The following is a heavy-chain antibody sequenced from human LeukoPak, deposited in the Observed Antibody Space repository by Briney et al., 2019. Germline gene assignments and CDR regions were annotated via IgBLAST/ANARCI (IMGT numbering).Heavy chain of an antibody. CDR3: ASSVFSGSPTKSFDY. V-gene: IGHV1-69*01. CDR1: GGTFSSYA. CDR2: IIPIFGTA. Sequence: SVKVSCKASGGTFSSYAISWVRQAPGQGLEWMGGIIPIFGTANYAQKFQGRVTITADESTSTAYMELSSLRSEDTAVYYCASSVFSGSPTKSFDYWGRGTLVTVSS. D-gene: IGHD3-10*01. J-gene: IGHJ4*02.